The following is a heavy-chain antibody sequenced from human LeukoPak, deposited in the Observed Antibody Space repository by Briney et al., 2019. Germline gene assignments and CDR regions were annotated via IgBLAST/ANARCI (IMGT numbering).Heavy chain of an antibody. V-gene: IGHV1-18*01. CDR3: ARELVQDYYDSSVTNWFDP. J-gene: IGHJ5*02. CDR1: GYTFTSYG. Sequence: ASVKVSCKASGYTFTSYGISWVRQAPGQGLEWMGWISAYNGNTNYAQKLLGRVTMTTDTSTSTAYMELRSLRSDDTAVYYCARELVQDYYDSSVTNWFDPWGQGTLVTLSS. D-gene: IGHD3-22*01. CDR2: ISAYNGNT.